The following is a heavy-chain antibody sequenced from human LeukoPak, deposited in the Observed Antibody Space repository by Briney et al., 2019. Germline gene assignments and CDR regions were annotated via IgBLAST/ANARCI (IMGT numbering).Heavy chain of an antibody. CDR2: INHSGST. CDR3: ARGGTTWIQLWAYFDY. D-gene: IGHD5-18*01. Sequence: ASETLSLTCAVYGGSFSGYYWSWIRQPPGKGLEWIGEINHSGSTNYNPSLKSRVTISVDTSKNQFSLKLSSVTAADTAVYYCARGGTTWIQLWAYFDYWGQGTLVTVSS. V-gene: IGHV4-34*01. J-gene: IGHJ4*02. CDR1: GGSFSGYY.